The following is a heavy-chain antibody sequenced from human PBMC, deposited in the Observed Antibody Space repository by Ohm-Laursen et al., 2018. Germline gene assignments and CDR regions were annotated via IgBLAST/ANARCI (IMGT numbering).Heavy chain of an antibody. Sequence: GQTLSLTCAVSGFTFSGYAMSWVRQAPGKGPEWVSVVTGSGRTTYYRDSVKGRFTISRDNSKNTLYLQMNSLRVEDTAVYYCAKGLSGGTGHGNWFDPWGQGTLVSVSS. D-gene: IGHD3-10*01. CDR1: GFTFSGYA. CDR3: AKGLSGGTGHGNWFDP. J-gene: IGHJ5*02. V-gene: IGHV3-23*01. CDR2: VTGSGRTT.